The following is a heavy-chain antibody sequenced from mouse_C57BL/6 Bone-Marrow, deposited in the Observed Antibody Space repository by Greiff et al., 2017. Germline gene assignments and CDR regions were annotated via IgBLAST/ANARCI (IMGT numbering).Heavy chain of an antibody. V-gene: IGHV1-69*01. D-gene: IGHD1-1*01. Sequence: QVQLQQSGAELVMPGASVKLSCKASGYTFTSYWMHWVKQRPGQGLEWIGEIDPSDSYTNYNQKFKGKSTLTVDKSSGTAYVQLSSLTSEDSAVYYCARGVTTVESLFAHWGQGTLVTVSA. J-gene: IGHJ3*01. CDR3: ARGVTTVESLFAH. CDR2: IDPSDSYT. CDR1: GYTFTSYW.